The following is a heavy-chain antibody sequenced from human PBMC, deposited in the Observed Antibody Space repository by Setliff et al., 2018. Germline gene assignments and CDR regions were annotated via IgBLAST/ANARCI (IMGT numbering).Heavy chain of an antibody. CDR1: AKTFTAYY. D-gene: IGHD2-8*01. Sequence: ASVKVSCKASAKTFTAYYVHWVRQAPGQGLEWMGWINPNSGNTYSAQRFQGRVTLTTDTSTSTAYMDVRSLTSDDTAVYYCSRLVRYCTTTTCQSVPGAEVWGQGTLVTVSS. J-gene: IGHJ4*02. V-gene: IGHV1-18*01. CDR2: INPNSGNT. CDR3: SRLVRYCTTTTCQSVPGAEV.